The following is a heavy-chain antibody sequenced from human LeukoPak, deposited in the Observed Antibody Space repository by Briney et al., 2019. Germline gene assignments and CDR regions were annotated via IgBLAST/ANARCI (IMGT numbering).Heavy chain of an antibody. V-gene: IGHV4-4*02. J-gene: IGHJ4*02. CDR1: GGYISSSNW. D-gene: IGHD3-10*01. CDR3: AGGSGSYYNYFCY. CDR2: IYHSGST. Sequence: SETLSLTCAVSGGYISSSNWWSWVRQPPGKGLEWIGEIYHSGSTNYNPSLKSRVTISVDKSKNQFSLKLSSVTAADTAVYYCAGGSGSYYNYFCYWGQGTLVTVSS.